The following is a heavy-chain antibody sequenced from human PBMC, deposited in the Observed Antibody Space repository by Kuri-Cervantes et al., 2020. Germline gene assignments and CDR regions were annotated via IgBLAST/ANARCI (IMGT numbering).Heavy chain of an antibody. D-gene: IGHD1-26*01. CDR3: ARGDILIPSIGGY. CDR2: MNPNSGNT. V-gene: IGHV1-8*01. Sequence: ASVQVSCQASGYTFTSYDINWVRQATGQGLEWMGWMNPNSGNTGYAQKVQGRATMTRNTSISTAYMELSSLRSEDTAVYYCARGDILIPSIGGYWGQGTLVTVSS. J-gene: IGHJ4*02. CDR1: GYTFTSYD.